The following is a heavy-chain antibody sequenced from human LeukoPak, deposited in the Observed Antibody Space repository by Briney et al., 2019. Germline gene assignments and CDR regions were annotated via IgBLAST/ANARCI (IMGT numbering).Heavy chain of an antibody. V-gene: IGHV3-21*01. D-gene: IGHD3-22*01. CDR1: GFTFSTYT. CDR2: ITSTSYI. J-gene: IGHJ4*02. Sequence: KSGGSLRLSCAASGFTFSTYTMNWVRQAPGKGLEWVSSITSTSYIYYSDSVKGRFTISRDDAKKSLFLQMSSLRAEDTAVYYCARDTNYYDTSGYYSGSDFDYWGQGTLVTVSS. CDR3: ARDTNYYDTSGYYSGSDFDY.